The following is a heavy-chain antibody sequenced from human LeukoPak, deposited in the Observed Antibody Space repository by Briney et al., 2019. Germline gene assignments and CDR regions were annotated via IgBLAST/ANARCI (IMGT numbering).Heavy chain of an antibody. V-gene: IGHV3-74*01. Sequence: GGSLRLSCAASGFTFSSYWMHWVRQAPGKGLVWVSRINSDGSSTSYADSVKGRFTISRDNAKNTLYLQMNSLRAEDTAVYYCARDPASGSYLEYYFDYWGQGALVTVSS. J-gene: IGHJ4*02. CDR2: INSDGSST. CDR3: ARDPASGSYLEYYFDY. CDR1: GFTFSSYW. D-gene: IGHD1-26*01.